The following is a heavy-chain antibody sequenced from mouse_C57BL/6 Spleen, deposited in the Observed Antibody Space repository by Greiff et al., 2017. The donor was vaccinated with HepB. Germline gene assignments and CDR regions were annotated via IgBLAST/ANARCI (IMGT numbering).Heavy chain of an antibody. V-gene: IGHV1-26*01. CDR1: GYTFTDYY. CDR3: GRQLRLRAFAY. D-gene: IGHD3-2*02. CDR2: INPNNGGT. J-gene: IGHJ3*01. Sequence: EVQLQQSGPELVKPGASVKISCKASGYTFTDYYMNWVKQSHGKSLEWIGDINPNNGGTSYNQKFKGKATLTVDKSSSTAYMELRSLTSEDSAVYYCGRQLRLRAFAYWGQGTLVTVSA.